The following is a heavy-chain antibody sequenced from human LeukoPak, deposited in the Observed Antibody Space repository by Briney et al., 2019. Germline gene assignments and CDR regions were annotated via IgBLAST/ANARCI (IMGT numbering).Heavy chain of an antibody. CDR1: GYTFTSYY. D-gene: IGHD1-26*01. J-gene: IGHJ1*01. CDR3: ARGGKKWELPPELQH. CDR2: INPSGGST. V-gene: IGHV1-46*01. Sequence: ASVKVSCKASGYTFTSYYMHWVRQAPGQGLEWMGIINPSGGSTSYAQKFQGRVTMTRDTSTSTVYMELSSLRSEDTAVYYCARGGKKWELPPELQHWGQGTLVTVSS.